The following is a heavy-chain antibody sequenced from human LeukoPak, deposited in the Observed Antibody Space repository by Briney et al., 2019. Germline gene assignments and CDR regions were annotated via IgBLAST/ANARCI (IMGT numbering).Heavy chain of an antibody. D-gene: IGHD2-2*01. J-gene: IGHJ4*02. CDR3: ARVLPVASRDY. CDR1: GFTFSTYW. V-gene: IGHV3-7*01. Sequence: GGSLRLSCAASGFTFSTYWMSWVRQAPGKGLEWVANINQDGSDKFYVESVKGRFTISRDNANNSMYLQMNSLRAEDTAVYYCARVLPVASRDYWGQGTLVTVS. CDR2: INQDGSDK.